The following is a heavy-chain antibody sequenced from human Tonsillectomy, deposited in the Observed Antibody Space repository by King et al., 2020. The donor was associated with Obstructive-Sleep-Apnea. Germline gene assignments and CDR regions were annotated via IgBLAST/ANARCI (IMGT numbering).Heavy chain of an antibody. J-gene: IGHJ4*02. CDR3: TTDDCGGDCYFRY. CDR1: GFTFSNAW. CDR2: VKSKTNGETT. V-gene: IGHV3-15*01. Sequence: QLVQSGGGLVKSGGSLRLSCATSGFTFSNAWMSWVRQAPGKGLEWVGRVKSKTNGETTDYAAPVKGRFTISRDDFKNTLYLDMNSLKSDDTAVYYCTTDDCGGDCYFRYWGQGTLVTVSS. D-gene: IGHD2-21*02.